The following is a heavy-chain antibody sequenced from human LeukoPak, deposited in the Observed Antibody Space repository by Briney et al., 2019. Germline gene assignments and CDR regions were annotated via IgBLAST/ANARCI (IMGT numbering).Heavy chain of an antibody. Sequence: SETLSLTCAVYGGSFSGYYWSWIRQPPGKGLEWIGEINHSGSTNYNPSLKSRVTISVDTSKNQFSLKLSSVTAADTAVYYCARVWGRWASMVRGVKKTYYFDYWGQGTLVTVSS. V-gene: IGHV4-34*01. D-gene: IGHD3-10*01. J-gene: IGHJ4*02. CDR1: GGSFSGYY. CDR3: ARVWGRWASMVRGVKKTYYFDY. CDR2: INHSGST.